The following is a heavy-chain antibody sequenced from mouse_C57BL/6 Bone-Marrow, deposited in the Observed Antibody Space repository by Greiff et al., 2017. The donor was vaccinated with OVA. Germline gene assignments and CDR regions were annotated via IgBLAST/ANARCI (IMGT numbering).Heavy chain of an antibody. J-gene: IGHJ3*01. Sequence: VQLQQSGAELARPGASVKLSCKASGYTFTSYGISWVKQRTGPGLEWIGEIYPRSGNNYYNEKFKGKATLTADKSSSTAYMELRSLTSEDSAVYFCARRGPYYGSSWFAYWGQGTLVTVSA. CDR1: GYTFTSYG. CDR2: IYPRSGNN. CDR3: ARRGPYYGSSWFAY. D-gene: IGHD1-1*01. V-gene: IGHV1-81*01.